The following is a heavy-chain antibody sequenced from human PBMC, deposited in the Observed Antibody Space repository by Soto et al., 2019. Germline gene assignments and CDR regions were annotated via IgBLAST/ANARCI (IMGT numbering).Heavy chain of an antibody. CDR2: ISVYNGNT. J-gene: IGHJ4*02. CDR3: ARDHYDFWSGYYTIEIDY. Sequence: ASVKVSCKASGYTFTSYGISWVRQAPGQGLEWMGWISVYNGNTNYAQKLQGRVTMTTDTSTSTAYMELRSLRSDDTAVYYCARDHYDFWSGYYTIEIDYWGQGTLVTVSS. D-gene: IGHD3-3*01. CDR1: GYTFTSYG. V-gene: IGHV1-18*04.